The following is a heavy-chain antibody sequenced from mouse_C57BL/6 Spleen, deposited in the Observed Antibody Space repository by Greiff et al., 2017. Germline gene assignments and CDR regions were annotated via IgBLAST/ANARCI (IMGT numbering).Heavy chain of an antibody. Sequence: VQLQQSGAELVRPGSSVKLSCKASGYTFTSYWMHWVKQRPIQGLEWIGNIDPSDGDTHYNPKFKDKATLTVDKSSSTAYMQLSSLTSEDSAVYYCARRGGSSYFDYWGQGTTLTVSA. V-gene: IGHV1-52*01. CDR1: GYTFTSYW. CDR2: IDPSDGDT. D-gene: IGHD1-1*01. J-gene: IGHJ2*01. CDR3: ARRGGSSYFDY.